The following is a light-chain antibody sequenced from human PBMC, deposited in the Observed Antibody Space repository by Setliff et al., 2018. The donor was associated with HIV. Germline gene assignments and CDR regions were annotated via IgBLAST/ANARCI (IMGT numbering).Light chain of an antibody. CDR3: QSYDSSLSGSYV. CDR2: GNS. CDR1: SSNIGAGYD. V-gene: IGLV1-40*01. J-gene: IGLJ1*01. Sequence: QSVLTQPPSVSGAPGQRVTISCTGGSSNIGAGYDVHWYQQLPGTAPKILIYGNSNRPSGVPDRFSGSKSGTSASLAITGLQAEDEADYYCQSYDSSLSGSYVFGTGTKVTVL.